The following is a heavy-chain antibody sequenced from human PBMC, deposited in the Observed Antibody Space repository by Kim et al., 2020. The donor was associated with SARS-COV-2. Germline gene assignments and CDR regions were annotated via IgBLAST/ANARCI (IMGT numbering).Heavy chain of an antibody. Sequence: GGSLRLSCAASGFTFSNACMSWVRQAPGKGLEWVGGIKSKTDGRTKAYAAPGRCSFTISRDHSKNTLYMQMNSLKNEDTAVYYCTTLNITMVRGVSGRVYYYVVTDAWGQGTTVTVSP. CDR1: GFTFSNAC. D-gene: IGHD3-10*01. CDR2: IKSKTDGRTK. CDR3: TTLNITMVRGVSGRVYYYVVTDA. V-gene: IGHV3-15*01. J-gene: IGHJ6*01.